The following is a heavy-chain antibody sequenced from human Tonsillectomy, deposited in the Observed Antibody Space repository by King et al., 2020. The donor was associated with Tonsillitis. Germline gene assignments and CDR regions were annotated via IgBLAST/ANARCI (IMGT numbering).Heavy chain of an antibody. Sequence: VQLVQSGGGLVKPGGSLRLSCAASGFTFSTYIMNWVRQAPGKGLEWVSSISSGSDYIYYADSVRGRFTISRDNAKNSLYLQMNSLRAEDTAIYYCATDWDWSSWGQGTLVTVSS. J-gene: IGHJ4*02. V-gene: IGHV3-21*01. CDR3: ATDWDWSS. D-gene: IGHD3/OR15-3a*01. CDR2: ISSGSDYI. CDR1: GFTFSTYI.